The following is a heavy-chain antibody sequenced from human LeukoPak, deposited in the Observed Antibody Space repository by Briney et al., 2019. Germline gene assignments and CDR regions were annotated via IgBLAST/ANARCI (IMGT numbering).Heavy chain of an antibody. CDR1: GGSIRSGSHY. D-gene: IGHD2-2*01. CDR3: ARSLSTAGIDY. V-gene: IGHV4-39*06. Sequence: TSETLSLTCTVSGGSIRSGSHYWAWIRQPPGKGLEWIGSVYHSGSTYYNPSLKSRVTISVDTSKNQFPLNLRSVTAADTAVYYCARSLSTAGIDYWGQGTLVTVSS. J-gene: IGHJ4*02. CDR2: VYHSGST.